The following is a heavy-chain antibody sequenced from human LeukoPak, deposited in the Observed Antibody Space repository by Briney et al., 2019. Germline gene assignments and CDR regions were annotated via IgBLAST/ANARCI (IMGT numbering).Heavy chain of an antibody. Sequence: ASVKVSCKASGYDFTSVGITWVRQAPGQGLELVGWISPYNGNTRYLQKLQGRVTMTTDTSTSTAYIELWSLRFDDTAVYYCARAGSGSGWYFDYWGQGTLVTVSA. V-gene: IGHV1-18*01. D-gene: IGHD6-19*01. J-gene: IGHJ4*02. CDR2: ISPYNGNT. CDR3: ARAGSGSGWYFDY. CDR1: GYDFTSVG.